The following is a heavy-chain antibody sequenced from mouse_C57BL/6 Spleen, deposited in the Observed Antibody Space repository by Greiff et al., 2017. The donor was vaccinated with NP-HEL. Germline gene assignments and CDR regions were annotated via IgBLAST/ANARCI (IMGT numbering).Heavy chain of an antibody. D-gene: IGHD1-1*02. CDR3: ARNGGYYGYFGV. J-gene: IGHJ1*03. CDR1: GYTFTSYW. CDR2: IDPSDSET. Sequence: QVQLQQPGAELVRPGSSVKLSCKASGYTFTSYWMHWVKQRPIQGLEWIGNIDPSDSETHYNQKFKDKATLTVDKSSSTAYMQLSSLTSEDSAVYYCARNGGYYGYFGVWGTGTTVTVSS. V-gene: IGHV1-52*01.